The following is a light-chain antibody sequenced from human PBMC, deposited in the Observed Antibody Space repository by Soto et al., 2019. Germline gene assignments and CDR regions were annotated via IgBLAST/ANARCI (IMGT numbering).Light chain of an antibody. J-gene: IGKJ2*01. CDR2: GAS. Sequence: EIVLTQSPGTLSVSPGERATLSCRASQSISSSYLAWYQQKPGQAPRLLIYGASSRATGIPDRFSGSGSGTDFTLTIRRLEPEDFALYYCQQYVCSLYTFGRGNNLEIK. CDR3: QQYVCSLYT. CDR1: QSISSSY. V-gene: IGKV3-20*01.